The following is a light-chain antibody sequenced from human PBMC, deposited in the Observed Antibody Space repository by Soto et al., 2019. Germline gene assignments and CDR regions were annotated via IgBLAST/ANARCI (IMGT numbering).Light chain of an antibody. V-gene: IGKV1-5*01. Sequence: DIQLTQSPSSLSASLGDRVTITFRASQSISGWLAWYQQKPGKAPKLLIYDASSLETGVPSRFSGNGSGTEFTLTISSLQSDDFAIYYCQQYNIYWTFGQGTKVDI. CDR3: QQYNIYWT. CDR1: QSISGW. J-gene: IGKJ1*01. CDR2: DAS.